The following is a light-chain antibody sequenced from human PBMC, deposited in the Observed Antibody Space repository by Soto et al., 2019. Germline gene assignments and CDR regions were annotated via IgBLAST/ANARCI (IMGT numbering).Light chain of an antibody. Sequence: QSVLTQPASVSGSRGQSIAISCTGTSSDVGGYDRVSRYQQHPDKAPTLMIYEVNKRPSGVSSRFSGSKSGNTASLTISGLQAEDEADYYCCSSVGGPNWVFGGGTKLTVL. CDR1: SSDVGGYDR. V-gene: IGLV2-23*02. CDR3: CSSVGGPNWV. J-gene: IGLJ3*02. CDR2: EVN.